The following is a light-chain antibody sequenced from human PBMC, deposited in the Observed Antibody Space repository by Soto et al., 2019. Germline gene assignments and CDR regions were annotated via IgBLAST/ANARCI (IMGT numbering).Light chain of an antibody. Sequence: QSVLTQPPSVSGSPGQRVTISCTGSSSNIGAGYDVHWYQQLPGTAPKLLIYGNSNRPSGVPDRFSGSKSGTSASLAITGLQADDEADYSCQSYDSSLRYVFGTGTKLTVL. V-gene: IGLV1-40*01. CDR3: QSYDSSLRYV. CDR2: GNS. CDR1: SSNIGAGYD. J-gene: IGLJ1*01.